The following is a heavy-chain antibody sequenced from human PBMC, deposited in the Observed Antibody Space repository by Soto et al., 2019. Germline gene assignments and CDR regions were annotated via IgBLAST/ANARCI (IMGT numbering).Heavy chain of an antibody. V-gene: IGHV3-30*18. Sequence: PGGSLRLSCAASGFSFSTYGMHWVRQAPGKGLEWVAAISHDGSNKYYVDSVKGRFTISRDSSKNTLYLEMNSLRAEDTAVYFCAKDTYYYSSSCYYVFDYWGQGT. CDR1: GFSFSTYG. CDR3: AKDTYYYSSSCYYVFDY. J-gene: IGHJ4*02. D-gene: IGHD3-22*01. CDR2: ISHDGSNK.